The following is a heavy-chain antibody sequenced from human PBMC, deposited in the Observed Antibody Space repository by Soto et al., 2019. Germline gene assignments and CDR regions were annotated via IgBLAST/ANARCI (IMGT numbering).Heavy chain of an antibody. V-gene: IGHV3-74*01. Sequence: EVQLVESGGGLIQPGASLRHSCAASGFPFGPFYMHWVRQAPGKGLEWVSHINGDGTTTVYADSVKGRFTISRDNAKNTLYLQMTSLRAEDTAVYYCARDRGYPDSFDIWGQGTMVTVSS. J-gene: IGHJ3*02. D-gene: IGHD2-2*01. CDR1: GFPFGPFY. CDR3: ARDRGYPDSFDI. CDR2: INGDGTTT.